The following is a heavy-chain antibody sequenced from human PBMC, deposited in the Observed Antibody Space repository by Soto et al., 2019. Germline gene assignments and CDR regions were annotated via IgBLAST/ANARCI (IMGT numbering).Heavy chain of an antibody. CDR3: AGSPKAPATVEY. CDR1: GYSFTSHG. Sequence: ASVKVSCKTSGYSFTSHGFTWVRQAPGQGLEWMGWISIYNGNTHYAQKFQGRLTLTTDTSTSTAYMELRSLTSDDTAVYYCAGSPKAPATVEYWGPGTLVTVSS. CDR2: ISIYNGNT. V-gene: IGHV1-18*04. D-gene: IGHD6-13*01. J-gene: IGHJ4*01.